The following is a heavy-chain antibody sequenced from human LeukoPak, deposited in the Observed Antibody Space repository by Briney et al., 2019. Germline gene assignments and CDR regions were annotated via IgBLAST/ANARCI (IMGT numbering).Heavy chain of an antibody. CDR2: ISDGGST. CDR3: ARGVFN. V-gene: IGHV3-53*01. J-gene: IGHJ4*02. D-gene: IGHD3-10*01. Sequence: GGSLRLSYAASGFTISSNYMNWVRQAPGKGLDWVSVISDGGSTYYADSVRGRFTISRDNSKNTLFLQMNSLRVEDTAVYYCARGVFNWGQGTLVTVSS. CDR1: GFTISSNY.